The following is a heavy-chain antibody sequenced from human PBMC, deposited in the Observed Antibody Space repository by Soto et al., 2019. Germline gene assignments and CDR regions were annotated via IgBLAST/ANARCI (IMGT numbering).Heavy chain of an antibody. CDR3: ARALYCSSTSCDNWFDP. CDR1: GYTFTSYG. J-gene: IGHJ5*02. Sequence: ASVKVSCKASGYTFTSYGISWVRQAPGQGLEWMGWISAYNGNTNYAQKLQGRVTMTTDTSTSTAYMELRSLRSDDTAVYYCARALYCSSTSCDNWFDPWGQGTLVTVS. V-gene: IGHV1-18*04. D-gene: IGHD2-2*01. CDR2: ISAYNGNT.